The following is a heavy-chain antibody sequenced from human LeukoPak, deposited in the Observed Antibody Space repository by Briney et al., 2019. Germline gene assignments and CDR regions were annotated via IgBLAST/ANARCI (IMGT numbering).Heavy chain of an antibody. CDR3: ARDIRRRGVTTGDY. CDR2: IYYSGST. J-gene: IGHJ4*02. Sequence: SETLSLTCTVSGGSISSSSYYWGWVRQPPGKGLEWIGSIYYSGSTYYNPSLKSRVTISVDTSKNQFSLKLSSVTAADTAVYYCARDIRRRGVTTGDYWGQGTLVTVSS. CDR1: GGSISSSSYY. D-gene: IGHD4-17*01. V-gene: IGHV4-39*07.